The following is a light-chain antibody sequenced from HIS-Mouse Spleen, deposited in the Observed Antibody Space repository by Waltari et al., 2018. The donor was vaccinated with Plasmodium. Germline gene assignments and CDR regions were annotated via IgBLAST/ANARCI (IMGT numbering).Light chain of an antibody. V-gene: IGKV1-27*01. CDR2: AAS. CDR3: QKYNSAPWT. Sequence: IQMTQSPSSLSSSVGDRVTLTCRAIQDLSNYLAWYQQKPGKVPKLLIYAASTLQSGVPSRFSGSGSGTDFTLTISSLQPEDVATYYCQKYNSAPWTFGQGTKVEIK. CDR1: QDLSNY. J-gene: IGKJ1*01.